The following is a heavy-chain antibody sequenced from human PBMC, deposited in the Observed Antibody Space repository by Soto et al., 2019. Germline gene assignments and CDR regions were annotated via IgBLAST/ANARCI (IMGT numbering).Heavy chain of an antibody. CDR1: GGSISTYY. Sequence: SETQCLTGTVTGGSISTYYWSWIRQPPGKGLEWIGYIYYSGCTNYNASLQSRVTISVDTSKNQFSLKLSSVTAADTAVYYCAAQGTAGDYWGQGTLVTVSS. D-gene: IGHD1-7*01. CDR3: AAQGTAGDY. V-gene: IGHV4-59*01. J-gene: IGHJ4*02. CDR2: IYYSGCT.